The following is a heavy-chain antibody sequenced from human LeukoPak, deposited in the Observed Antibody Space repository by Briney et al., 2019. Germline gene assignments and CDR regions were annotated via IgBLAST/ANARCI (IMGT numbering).Heavy chain of an antibody. CDR3: TTNDAFDI. J-gene: IGHJ3*02. CDR2: IKTETAGGAT. CDR1: GFTFSNAW. V-gene: IGHV3-15*01. Sequence: GGSLRLSCAASGFTFSNAWMNWVRQAPGKGLEWVGRIKTETAGGATDYAAPVKGRFAISRDDSKNTVYLQMTSLKSEDSAVYYCTTNDAFDIWGQGTMVTVSS.